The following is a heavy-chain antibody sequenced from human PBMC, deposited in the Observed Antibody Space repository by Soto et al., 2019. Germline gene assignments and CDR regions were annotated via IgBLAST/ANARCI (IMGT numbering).Heavy chain of an antibody. Sequence: PSETLSLTCTVSGGSISSSSYYWGWIRQPPGKGLVWIGSIYYSGSTYYNPSLKSRVTISVDTSKNQFSLKLSSVPAADTAVYYCARHGWRDSSCWYPPAWENYFDYWGQGTLVNVSS. CDR2: IYYSGST. V-gene: IGHV4-39*01. J-gene: IGHJ4*02. D-gene: IGHD6-19*01. CDR3: ARHGWRDSSCWYPPAWENYFDY. CDR1: GGSISSSSYY.